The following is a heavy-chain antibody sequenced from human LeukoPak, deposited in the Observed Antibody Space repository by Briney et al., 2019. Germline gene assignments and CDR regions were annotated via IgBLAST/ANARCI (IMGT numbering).Heavy chain of an antibody. D-gene: IGHD1-26*01. V-gene: IGHV1-69*05. CDR1: GDIFNSYS. Sequence: SVRLSCTASGDIFNSYSVSWVGEAPGLGREWMGGIIPMFGSANYAQKFQGRVTITTDQSTTIVYMELSSLSSEDTAVYYCARVGRSRGSLPNSYYYMDVWGKGTTVTVSS. CDR3: ARVGRSRGSLPNSYYYMDV. CDR2: IIPMFGSA. J-gene: IGHJ6*03.